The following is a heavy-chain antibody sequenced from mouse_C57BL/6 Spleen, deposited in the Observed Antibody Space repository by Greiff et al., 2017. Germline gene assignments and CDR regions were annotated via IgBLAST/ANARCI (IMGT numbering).Heavy chain of an antibody. D-gene: IGHD3-2*02. CDR1: GYTFTSYW. Sequence: QVQLQQPGAELVKPGASVKLSCKASGYTFTSYWMHWVKQRPGQGLEWIGMIHPNSGRTNYNEKFKSKATLTVDKSSSTAYMQLSSLTSEDSAVYYCARDSSGYGAYWGQGTLVTVSA. CDR2: IHPNSGRT. CDR3: ARDSSGYGAY. V-gene: IGHV1-64*01. J-gene: IGHJ3*01.